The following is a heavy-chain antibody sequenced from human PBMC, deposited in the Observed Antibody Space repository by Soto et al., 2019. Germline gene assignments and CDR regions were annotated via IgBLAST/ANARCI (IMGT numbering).Heavy chain of an antibody. V-gene: IGHV3-53*01. D-gene: IGHD4-17*01. J-gene: IGHJ4*02. CDR3: ARSSVTDSGLFDY. CDR1: GFTVSSNY. CDR2: IYSGGST. Sequence: GGSLRLSCAASGFTVSSNYMSWVRQAPGKGLEWVSVIYSGGSTYYADSVKGRFTISRDNSKNTLYLQMNSLRAEDTAVYYCARSSVTDSGLFDYWGQGTLVTVPQ.